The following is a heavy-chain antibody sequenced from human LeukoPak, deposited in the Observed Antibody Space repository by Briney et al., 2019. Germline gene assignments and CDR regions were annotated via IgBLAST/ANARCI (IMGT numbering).Heavy chain of an antibody. Sequence: SETLSLTCAVSGGSISSGDYYWSRIRQPPGKGLEWIGYIYYSGSTYYNPSLKSRVTISVDTSKNQFSLKLSSVTAADTAVYYCARDSVCSSTSCSILDAFDIWGQGTMVTVSS. D-gene: IGHD2-2*01. CDR2: IYYSGST. CDR1: GGSISSGDYY. V-gene: IGHV4-30-4*08. CDR3: ARDSVCSSTSCSILDAFDI. J-gene: IGHJ3*02.